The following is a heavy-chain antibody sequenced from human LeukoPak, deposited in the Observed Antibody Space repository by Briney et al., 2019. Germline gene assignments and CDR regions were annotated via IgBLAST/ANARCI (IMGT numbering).Heavy chain of an antibody. D-gene: IGHD6-19*01. J-gene: IGHJ6*03. V-gene: IGHV1-69*06. CDR3: ARVLRPVAGTYYYYMDV. CDR2: IIPIFGTA. Sequence: GASVKVSCKASGGTFSSYAISWVRQAPGQGLEWMGGIIPIFGTANYAQKFQGRVTITADKSTSTAYMELSSLRSEDTAVYYCARVLRPVAGTYYYYMDVWGKGTTVTVSS. CDR1: GGTFSSYA.